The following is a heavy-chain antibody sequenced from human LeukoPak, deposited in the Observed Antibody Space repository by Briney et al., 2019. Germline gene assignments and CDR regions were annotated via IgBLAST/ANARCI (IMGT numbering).Heavy chain of an antibody. V-gene: IGHV4-39*01. J-gene: IGHJ4*02. CDR3: ARLSVMVIKALFDY. CDR2: IYYSGST. D-gene: IGHD2-15*01. Sequence: SETLSLTCTVSGGSISSSSYYWGWIRQPPGKGLEWIGSIYYSGSTYYNPSLKSRVTISVGTSKNQFSLKLSSMTAADTAVYYCARLSVMVIKALFDYWGQGTLVTVSS. CDR1: GGSISSSSYY.